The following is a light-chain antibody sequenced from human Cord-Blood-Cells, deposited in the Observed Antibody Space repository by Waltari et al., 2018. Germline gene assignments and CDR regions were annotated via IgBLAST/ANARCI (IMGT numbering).Light chain of an antibody. CDR2: RNN. CDR1: SSNIGSNS. J-gene: IGLJ3*02. V-gene: IGLV1-47*01. Sequence: QSVLTQPPSASGTPGQRVTIPCSGSSSNIGSNSVYWYQQLPGPAPKLRIYRNNQRPSGVPDRFSGSKSGTSASLAISGLRSEDETDYYCAAWDDSLSGWVFGGGTKLTVL. CDR3: AAWDDSLSGWV.